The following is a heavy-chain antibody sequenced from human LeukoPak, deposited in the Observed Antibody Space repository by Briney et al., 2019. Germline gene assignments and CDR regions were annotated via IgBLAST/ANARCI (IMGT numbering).Heavy chain of an antibody. CDR3: AKDRLGGPYFFHC. D-gene: IGHD3-16*01. CDR2: IGGTGVRT. CDR1: GFTFSSYA. J-gene: IGHJ4*02. Sequence: QTGGSLRLPCASSGFTFSSYAMSWVRQAPGKGLEWVSTIGGTGVRTYYADSVKGRFTISRDNSKNTLYLQINSLRAEDTAVYFCAKDRLGGPYFFHCWGQGTLVTVSS. V-gene: IGHV3-23*01.